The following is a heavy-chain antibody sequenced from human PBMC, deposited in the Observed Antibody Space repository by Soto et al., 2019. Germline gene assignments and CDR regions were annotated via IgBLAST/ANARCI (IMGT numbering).Heavy chain of an antibody. V-gene: IGHV2-5*02. CDR1: GFSLSTSGAA. CDR3: AHRQLVTCLGLVTQTDVWFDS. J-gene: IGHJ5*01. CDR2: VYWDDDQ. D-gene: IGHD3-16*01. Sequence: QITLKESGPTLVNPTQTLTMTCTVSGFSLSTSGAAVAWIRQPPGKALEWLALVYWDDDQRYSPSIKNRVTITKYIAKTQGLLALTNAYPVDTATYYCAHRQLVTCLGLVTQTDVWFDSWGQGALGTVPS.